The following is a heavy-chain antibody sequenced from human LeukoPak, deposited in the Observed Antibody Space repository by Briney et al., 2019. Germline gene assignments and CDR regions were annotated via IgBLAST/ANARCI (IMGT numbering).Heavy chain of an antibody. V-gene: IGHV3-23*01. CDR2: ISGSGGST. J-gene: IGHJ6*02. CDR3: AKGVRWGDYYGMDV. CDR1: GFTFSSYA. Sequence: GWSLRLSCAASGFTFSSYAMSWVRQAPGKGLEWVSAISGSGGSTYYADSVKGRFTISRDNSKNTLYLQMNSLRAEDTAVYYCAKGVRWGDYYGMDVWGQGTTVTVSS. D-gene: IGHD3-16*01.